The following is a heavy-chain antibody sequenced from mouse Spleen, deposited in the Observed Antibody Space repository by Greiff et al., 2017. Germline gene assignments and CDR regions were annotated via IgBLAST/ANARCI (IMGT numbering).Heavy chain of an antibody. D-gene: IGHD1-1*01. Sequence: EVQVVESGGGLVQPGGSLKLSCATSGFTFSDYYMYWVRQTPEKRLEWVAYISNGGGSTYYPDTVKGRFTISRDNAKNTLYLQMSRLKSEDTAMYYCARPHYYGSSYGYFDVWGAGTTVTVSS. CDR3: ARPHYYGSSYGYFDV. CDR1: GFTFSDYY. J-gene: IGHJ1*01. CDR2: ISNGGGST. V-gene: IGHV5-12*02.